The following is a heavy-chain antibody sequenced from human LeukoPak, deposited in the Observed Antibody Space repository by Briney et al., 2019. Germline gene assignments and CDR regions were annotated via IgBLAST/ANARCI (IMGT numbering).Heavy chain of an antibody. J-gene: IGHJ5*02. V-gene: IGHV1-18*04. CDR1: GYTFTGYY. CDR3: ARDHCSGGSCYFNHNWFDP. Sequence: ASVKVSCKASGYTFTGYYMHWVRQAPGQGLEWMGWISAYNGNTNYAQKLQGRVTMTTDTSTSTAYMELRSLRSDDTAVYYCARDHCSGGSCYFNHNWFDPWGQGTLVTVSS. CDR2: ISAYNGNT. D-gene: IGHD2-15*01.